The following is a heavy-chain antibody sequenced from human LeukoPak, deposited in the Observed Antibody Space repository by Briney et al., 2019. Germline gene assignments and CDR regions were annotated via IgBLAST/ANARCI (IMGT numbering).Heavy chain of an antibody. D-gene: IGHD5-18*01. Sequence: ASVKVSCKAFGYTFTSYYMHWVRQAPGQGLEWMGIINPSGGSTSYAQKFQGRVTMTRDTSTSTVYMELSSLRSEDTAVYYCARDRLGDTAMEGWYYYGMDVWGQGTTVTVSS. CDR1: GYTFTSYY. CDR2: INPSGGST. V-gene: IGHV1-46*01. CDR3: ARDRLGDTAMEGWYYYGMDV. J-gene: IGHJ6*02.